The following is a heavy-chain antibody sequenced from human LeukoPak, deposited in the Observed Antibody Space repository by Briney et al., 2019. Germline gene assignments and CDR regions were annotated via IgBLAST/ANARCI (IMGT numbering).Heavy chain of an antibody. CDR2: ISGGGGRA. CDR3: AKDLGRNYNLFDY. CDR1: GFTFDDYA. Sequence: GGSLRLSCAASGFTFDDYAMHWVRQAPGKGLEWVSLISGGGGRAYYADSVKGRFTISRDNSKNSLYLQMNSLGTEDTALYYCAKDLGRNYNLFDYWGQGTLVTVSS. J-gene: IGHJ4*02. D-gene: IGHD1-7*01. V-gene: IGHV3-43*02.